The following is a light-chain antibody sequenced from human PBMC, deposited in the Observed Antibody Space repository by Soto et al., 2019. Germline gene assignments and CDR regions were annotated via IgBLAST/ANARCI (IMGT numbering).Light chain of an antibody. J-gene: IGKJ2*01. CDR1: QDISGN. Sequence: EILMTQSPASLSVSPGGRATLSCRASQDISGNLAWYQQKPGQGPRLLIYGASTRATGIPARFSGSGSGTDFTLPISGLQSEDIAVYYCQQYYNWPLYTFGRGTRLEI. CDR3: QQYYNWPLYT. CDR2: GAS. V-gene: IGKV3-15*01.